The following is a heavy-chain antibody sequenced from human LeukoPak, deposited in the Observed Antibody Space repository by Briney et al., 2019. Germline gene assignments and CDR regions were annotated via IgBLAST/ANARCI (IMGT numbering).Heavy chain of an antibody. J-gene: IGHJ4*02. V-gene: IGHV1-18*01. D-gene: IGHD2-2*01. CDR2: ISAYNGNT. CDR3: ARDMVVVPAALGY. CDR1: GYTFTSYG. Sequence: ASVKVSCKASGYTFTSYGISWVRQAPGQGLEWMGWISAYNGNTNYAQKLQGRVTMTTDTSTSTACMELRSLRSDDAAVYYCARDMVVVPAALGYWGQGTLVTVSS.